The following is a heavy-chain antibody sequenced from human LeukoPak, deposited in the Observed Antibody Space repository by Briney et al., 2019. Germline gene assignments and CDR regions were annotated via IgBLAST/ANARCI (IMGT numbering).Heavy chain of an antibody. D-gene: IGHD4-11*01. V-gene: IGHV3-7*01. J-gene: IGHJ4*02. CDR1: GFTFSSYA. CDR3: ARDRGYSNFDY. CDR2: MNEDGSEK. Sequence: SGGSLRLSCAASGFTFSSYAMHWVRQAPGKGLEWVANMNEDGSEKNYVDSVKGRFTISRDNAQDSLYLQMNSLRAEDTAVYYCARDRGYSNFDYWGQGTLLTVSS.